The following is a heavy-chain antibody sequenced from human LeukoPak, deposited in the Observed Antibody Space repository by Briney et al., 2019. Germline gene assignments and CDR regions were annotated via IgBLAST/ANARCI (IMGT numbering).Heavy chain of an antibody. J-gene: IGHJ4*02. CDR3: ARHWNYDGNGYRLFDY. Sequence: SETLSLTCSVSGSLSSHYWSWIRQPPGKGLEWIGYIYDGGSTNYNPSLNSRDTISVDTSKNQFSLKLNSVTAADTAVYYCARHWNYDGNGYRLFDYWAREPWSPSPQ. CDR1: GSLSSHY. D-gene: IGHD3-22*01. V-gene: IGHV4-59*08. CDR2: IYDGGST.